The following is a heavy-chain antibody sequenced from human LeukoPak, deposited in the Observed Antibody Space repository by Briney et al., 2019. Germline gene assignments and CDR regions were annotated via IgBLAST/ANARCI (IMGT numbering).Heavy chain of an antibody. CDR3: ARGSGGYCSSTSCYAGMDFDY. CDR2: ISAYNGNT. J-gene: IGHJ4*02. D-gene: IGHD2-2*01. V-gene: IGHV1-18*04. Sequence: GASVKGSCKASGYTFTSYGISWVRQAPGQGLEWMGWISAYNGNTNYAQKLQGRVTMTTDTSTSTAYMELRSLRSDDTAVYYCARGSGGYCSSTSCYAGMDFDYWGQGTLVTVSS. CDR1: GYTFTSYG.